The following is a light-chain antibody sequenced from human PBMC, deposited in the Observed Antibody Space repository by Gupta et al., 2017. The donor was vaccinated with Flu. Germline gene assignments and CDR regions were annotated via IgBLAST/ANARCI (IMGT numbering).Light chain of an antibody. V-gene: IGLV2-14*01. CDR2: ELA. Sequence: HSALTQLASVSGSPGQSITISCTGTSSDVGASKYVSWYQHHPGKAPKLLIYELAKRPSGVSSRFSGSKSGNTASLIISGLQPDDEADYYCHSYTGSTTPWVFGGGTKLTVL. CDR1: SSDVGASKY. J-gene: IGLJ3*02. CDR3: HSYTGSTTPWV.